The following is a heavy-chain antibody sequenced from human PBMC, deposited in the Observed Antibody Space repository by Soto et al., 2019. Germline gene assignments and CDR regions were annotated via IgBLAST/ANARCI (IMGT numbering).Heavy chain of an antibody. D-gene: IGHD6-13*01. CDR3: ARSKGAAAGKYYFDY. V-gene: IGHV4-59*08. CDR1: GGSICSYY. J-gene: IGHJ4*02. CDR2: IYYSGST. Sequence: SETLSLTCTVSGGSICSYYWSWIRQPPGKGLEWIGYIYYSGSTNYNPSLKSRVTISVDTSKNQFSLKLSSVTAADTAVYYCARSKGAAAGKYYFDYWGQGTLVTVSS.